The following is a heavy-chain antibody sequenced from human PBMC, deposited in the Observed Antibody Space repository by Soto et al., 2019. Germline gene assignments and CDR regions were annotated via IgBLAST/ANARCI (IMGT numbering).Heavy chain of an antibody. J-gene: IGHJ4*02. D-gene: IGHD2-15*01. CDR3: ARDPRGYCSGGTCYYFDY. V-gene: IGHV1-46*01. CDR2: INPSGGST. CDR1: GYTFTSYY. Sequence: ASVKVSCKASGYTFTSYYIHWVRQAPGQGLEWMGIINPSGGSTTYAQKLQGRITMTRDTSTSTVYMELSSLRSEDTAVYYCARDPRGYCSGGTCYYFDYWGQGTLVTVSS.